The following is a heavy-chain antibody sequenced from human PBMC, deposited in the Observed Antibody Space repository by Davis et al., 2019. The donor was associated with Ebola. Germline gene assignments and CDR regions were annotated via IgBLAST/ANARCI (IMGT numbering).Heavy chain of an antibody. CDR2: INHSGST. D-gene: IGHD2-15*01. J-gene: IGHJ4*02. Sequence: MPGGSLRLSCAVYGGSFSGYYWSWIRQPPGKGLEWIGEINHSGSTNYNPSLKSRVTISVDTSKNQFSLKLSSVTAADTAVYYCARTRILYTLGLDYWGQGTLVTVSS. CDR3: ARTRILYTLGLDY. CDR1: GGSFSGYY. V-gene: IGHV4-34*01.